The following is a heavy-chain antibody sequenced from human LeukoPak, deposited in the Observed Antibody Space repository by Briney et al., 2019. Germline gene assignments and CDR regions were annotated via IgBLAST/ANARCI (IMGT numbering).Heavy chain of an antibody. D-gene: IGHD3-9*01. V-gene: IGHV4-59*01. CDR3: ARGSVLRYFDWLPAGAFDI. J-gene: IGHJ3*02. CDR1: GGSISSYY. Sequence: SETLSLTCTVSGGSISSYYWSWIRQPPGKGLEWIGYIYYSGSTNYNPSLKSRVTISVDTSKNQFSLKLSSVTAADTAVYYCARGSVLRYFDWLPAGAFDIWGQGTMVTVSS. CDR2: IYYSGST.